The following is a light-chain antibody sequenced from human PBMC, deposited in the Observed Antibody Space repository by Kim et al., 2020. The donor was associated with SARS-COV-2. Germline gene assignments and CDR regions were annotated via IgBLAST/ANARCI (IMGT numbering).Light chain of an antibody. Sequence: QSVTIPCTGTSSDVGGYNYVSWYQQYPGKAPKLMIYDVTKRPSGVPDRFSGSKSGNTASLTISGLQAEDEANYYCCSYAGSYTQWVFGGGTKLTVL. V-gene: IGLV2-11*03. CDR1: SSDVGGYNY. CDR2: DVT. J-gene: IGLJ3*02. CDR3: CSYAGSYTQWV.